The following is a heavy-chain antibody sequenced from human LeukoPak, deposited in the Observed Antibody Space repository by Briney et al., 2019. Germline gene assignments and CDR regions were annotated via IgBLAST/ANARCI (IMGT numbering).Heavy chain of an antibody. CDR1: GFTLSSYS. CDR2: ISRSSAYI. J-gene: IGHJ5*02. CDR3: AKDYEPLVGVHRWGDWFDP. Sequence: GGSLRLSCAASGFTLSSYSMNWVRQAPGKGLEWVSSISRSSAYIYYADSVKGRFTISRDNAKNSLYLQMNSLRAEDTAVYYCAKDYEPLVGVHRWGDWFDPWGQGTLVTVSS. V-gene: IGHV3-21*01. D-gene: IGHD1-26*01.